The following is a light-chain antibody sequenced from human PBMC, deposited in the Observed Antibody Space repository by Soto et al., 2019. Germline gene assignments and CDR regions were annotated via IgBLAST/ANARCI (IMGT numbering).Light chain of an antibody. CDR1: QSVSTS. Sequence: IVLTQSPVTLALSPGERAVLSCRVSQSVSTSLAWYQHKPGQAPRLFIYDAYKRAPGIPARFSGSGSGTDFTLTISSLEPEDIAVYYCQVRDVWPSFGQGTKVEIK. CDR2: DAY. J-gene: IGKJ1*01. V-gene: IGKV3-11*01. CDR3: QVRDVWPS.